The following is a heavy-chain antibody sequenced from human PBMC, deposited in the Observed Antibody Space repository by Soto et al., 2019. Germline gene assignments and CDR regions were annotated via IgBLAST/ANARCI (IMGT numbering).Heavy chain of an antibody. D-gene: IGHD1-1*01. CDR1: GGTFSSYT. J-gene: IGHJ4*02. Sequence: QVQLVQSGAEVKKPGSSVKVSCKASGGTFSSYTITWVRQAPGQGLEWLGRIIPIFGVTNYAQKFHDRVTITADRSTTTAYMELSRLRSEDTAVYYCVRDWESTTQTWGFGDSWGQGTLVTVSP. CDR2: IIPIFGVT. CDR3: VRDWESTTQTWGFGDS. V-gene: IGHV1-69*08.